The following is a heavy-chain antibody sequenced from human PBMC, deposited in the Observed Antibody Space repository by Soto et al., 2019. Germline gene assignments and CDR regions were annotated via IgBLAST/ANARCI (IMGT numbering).Heavy chain of an antibody. V-gene: IGHV1-69*13. Sequence: SVKVSCKASGGNFSKYAISWVRQAPGQGLEWMGGIIPLFQAPNYAQRFQGRVTITADESTTTVYMEMSSLRSEGTALYYCAKSRIAHPPRVGMDVWGQGTTVTVSS. J-gene: IGHJ6*02. D-gene: IGHD6-13*01. CDR3: AKSRIAHPPRVGMDV. CDR1: GGNFSKYA. CDR2: IIPLFQAP.